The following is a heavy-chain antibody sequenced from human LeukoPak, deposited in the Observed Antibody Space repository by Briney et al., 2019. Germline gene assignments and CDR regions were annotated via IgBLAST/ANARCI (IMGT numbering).Heavy chain of an antibody. CDR3: ASSIAAAGAEYFQH. Sequence: SETLSLTCTVSGGSISSSSYYWGWIRQPPGKGLEWIGSIYYSGSTYYNPSLKSRVTISVDTSKNQFSLKLSSVTAADTAVYYCASSIAAAGAEYFQHWGQGTLVTVSS. D-gene: IGHD6-13*01. CDR1: GGSISSSSYY. V-gene: IGHV4-39*07. J-gene: IGHJ1*01. CDR2: IYYSGST.